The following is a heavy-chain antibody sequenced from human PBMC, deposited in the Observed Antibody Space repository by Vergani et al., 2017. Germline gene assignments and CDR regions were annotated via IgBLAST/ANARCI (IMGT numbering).Heavy chain of an antibody. CDR2: INHSGST. J-gene: IGHJ6*03. V-gene: IGHV4-34*01. Sequence: QVQLQQWGAGLLKPSETLSLTCAVYGGSFSGYYWSWIRQPPGKGLEWIGEINHSGSTNYNPSLKSRVTISVDTSKNQFSLKLSSVTAADTAVYYCARGHRFCSSTSCYRARYYYYYMDVWGKGP. CDR1: GGSFSGYY. D-gene: IGHD2-2*02. CDR3: ARGHRFCSSTSCYRARYYYYYMDV.